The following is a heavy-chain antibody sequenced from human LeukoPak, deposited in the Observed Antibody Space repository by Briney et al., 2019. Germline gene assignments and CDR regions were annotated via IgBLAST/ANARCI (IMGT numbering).Heavy chain of an antibody. D-gene: IGHD3-9*01. J-gene: IGHJ4*02. CDR3: ARGTLGDILTGPYDC. CDR2: IIPIFNTA. V-gene: IGHV1-69*05. Sequence: SVKVSCKASGGTFSGYAISWVRLAPGQGLEWMGGIIPIFNTANYAQKFQGRVTIGTDGSTNTAYMELSSLRSEDTAVYFCARGTLGDILTGPYDCWGQGTLVTVSS. CDR1: GGTFSGYA.